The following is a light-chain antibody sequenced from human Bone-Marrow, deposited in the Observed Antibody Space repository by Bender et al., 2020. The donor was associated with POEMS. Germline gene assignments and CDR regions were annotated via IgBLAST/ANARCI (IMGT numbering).Light chain of an antibody. CDR1: SSDVGGYKY. V-gene: IGLV2-14*03. CDR2: DVT. CDR3: SASTDSKTL. J-gene: IGLJ2*01. Sequence: QSALTQSASVSGSPGQSITISCDGISSDVGGYKYVSWYQHHPGKAPKLIIYDVTNRPSGVSNRFSGSKSGNTASLTISGLQAEDEAQYYCSASTDSKTLFGGGTKLTVL.